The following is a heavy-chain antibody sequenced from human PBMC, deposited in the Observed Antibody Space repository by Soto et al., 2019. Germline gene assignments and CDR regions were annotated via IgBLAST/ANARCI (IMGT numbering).Heavy chain of an antibody. CDR2: LVPVFGTA. J-gene: IGHJ4*02. V-gene: IGHV1-69*06. CDR3: ARRPGIFDY. CDR1: GGTFSSLA. Sequence: QVQLVQSGAEVKKPGSSVKVSCKASGGTFSSLAISWVRQTPGQGLECMGGLVPVFGTANYAQRFQEIVTITADKSTSTSYTELSSLRSEDTAVYYCARRPGIFDYWGQGSLVTVSS. D-gene: IGHD3-10*01.